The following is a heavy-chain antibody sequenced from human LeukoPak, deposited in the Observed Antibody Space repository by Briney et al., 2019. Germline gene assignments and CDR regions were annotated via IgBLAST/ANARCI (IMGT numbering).Heavy chain of an antibody. J-gene: IGHJ5*01. Sequence: PGRSLRLSCAASGFTFSSYAMHWVRQAPGKGLEWVAVISYDGSNKYYADSVKGRFTISRDNSGGTLYLQMNSLRAEDSALYYCARCTSSCYRGRFDSWGQGTLVTVSS. V-gene: IGHV3-30-3*01. CDR3: ARCTSSCYRGRFDS. D-gene: IGHD3-22*01. CDR2: ISYDGSNK. CDR1: GFTFSSYA.